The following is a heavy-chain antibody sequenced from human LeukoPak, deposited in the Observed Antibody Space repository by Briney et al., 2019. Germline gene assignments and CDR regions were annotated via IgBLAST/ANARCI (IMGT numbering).Heavy chain of an antibody. Sequence: PSETLSLTCTVSGASMTVYYWTWIRQAPGKELEWIGYIHDGGSTNYNPSLKNRVTMLVDRSKNQFSLKLDSVTAADTAVYYCARFAGRNGYVSDDYWGQGTLVTVSS. J-gene: IGHJ4*02. CDR1: GASMTVYY. CDR2: IHDGGST. V-gene: IGHV4-59*01. CDR3: ARFAGRNGYVSDDY. D-gene: IGHD3-22*01.